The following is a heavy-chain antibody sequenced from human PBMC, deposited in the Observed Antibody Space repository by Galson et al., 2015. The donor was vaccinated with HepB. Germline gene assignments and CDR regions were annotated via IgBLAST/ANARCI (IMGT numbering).Heavy chain of an antibody. CDR2: INPNSGGT. D-gene: IGHD3-10*01. CDR3: ARGPGLREALYYYYYGMDV. Sequence: SVKVSCKASGYTFTGYYMHWVRQAPGQGLEWMGWINPNSGGTNYAQKFQGRVTMTRDTSISTAYMELSRLRSDDTAVYYCARGPGLREALYYYYYGMDVWGQGTTVTVSS. CDR1: GYTFTGYY. V-gene: IGHV1-2*02. J-gene: IGHJ6*02.